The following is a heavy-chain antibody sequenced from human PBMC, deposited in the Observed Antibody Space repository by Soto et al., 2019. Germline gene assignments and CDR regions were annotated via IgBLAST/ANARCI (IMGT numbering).Heavy chain of an antibody. J-gene: IGHJ4*02. V-gene: IGHV1-18*01. CDR3: ARDRNIVARRSGWYPLAY. CDR2: ISAYNGNT. Sequence: AAVQVSCQASCYTFTSYGISWVRQAPGPGLEWMGWISAYNGNTNYAQKLQGRVTMTTDTSTSTAYMELRSLRSDDTAVYYCARDRNIVARRSGWYPLAYWGQGTLVTVSS. CDR1: CYTFTSYG. D-gene: IGHD6-19*01.